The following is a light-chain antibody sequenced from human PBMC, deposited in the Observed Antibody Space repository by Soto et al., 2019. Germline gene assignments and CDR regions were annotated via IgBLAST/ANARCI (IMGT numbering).Light chain of an antibody. CDR1: RSVLSSSNNKDY. CDR3: QQYYSHPYS. V-gene: IGKV4-1*01. Sequence: DIVVTQSPDSLPVSLGERATISCKSSRSVLSSSNNKDYLAWYQQLPGQPPKLLFYWASSRQSGVPDRFSGSGSGTDFTLNITGLQAEDVAVYYCQQYYSHPYSFGQWTKLEI. CDR2: WAS. J-gene: IGKJ2*03.